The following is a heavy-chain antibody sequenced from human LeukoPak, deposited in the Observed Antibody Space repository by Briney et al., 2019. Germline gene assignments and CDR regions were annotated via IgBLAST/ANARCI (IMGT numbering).Heavy chain of an antibody. D-gene: IGHD3-22*01. J-gene: IGHJ4*02. CDR3: ARDPNYYDSSGYIGGSFDY. CDR2: ISYDGSNK. V-gene: IGHV3-30-3*01. Sequence: GSLGLSCAASGFTFSSYAMHWVRQAPGKGLEWVAVISYDGSNKYYADSVKGRFTISRDNSKNTLYLQMNSLRAEDTAVYYCARDPNYYDSSGYIGGSFDYWGQGTLVTVSS. CDR1: GFTFSSYA.